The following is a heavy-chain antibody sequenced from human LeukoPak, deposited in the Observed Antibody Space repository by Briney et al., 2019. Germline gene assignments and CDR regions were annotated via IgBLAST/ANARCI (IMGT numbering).Heavy chain of an antibody. CDR2: INPSGGGT. D-gene: IGHD3-22*01. Sequence: GASVKVSCKASGYTFTSYYMHWVRQAPGQGLEWMGIINPSGGGTSYAQKFQGRVTMTRDTSTSTVYMELSSLRSGDTAVYYCARDKPGNYYDSSGYPLERGMDVWGQGTTVTVSS. CDR3: ARDKPGNYYDSSGYPLERGMDV. V-gene: IGHV1-46*01. CDR1: GYTFTSYY. J-gene: IGHJ6*02.